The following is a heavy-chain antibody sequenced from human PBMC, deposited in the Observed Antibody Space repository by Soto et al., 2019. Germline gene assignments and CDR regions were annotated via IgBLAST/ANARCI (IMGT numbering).Heavy chain of an antibody. Sequence: GGSLRLSCAASGFTFSDRYMDWVRQAPGKGLEWVGRTKNKANSYTTEYAASVKGRFTIPRDYSRDSVYLQMSSLETDDTAVYYCTIEGAYPGPDFDYWGQGTLVTVSS. J-gene: IGHJ4*02. CDR2: TKNKANSYTT. CDR3: TIEGAYPGPDFDY. D-gene: IGHD3-16*01. CDR1: GFTFSDRY. V-gene: IGHV3-72*01.